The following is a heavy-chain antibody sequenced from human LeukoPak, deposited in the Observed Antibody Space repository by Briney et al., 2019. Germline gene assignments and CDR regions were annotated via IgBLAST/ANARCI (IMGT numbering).Heavy chain of an antibody. Sequence: ASVKVSCKVSGYTLTELSMHWVRQAPGKGLEWMGGFDPEDGETIYAQKFQGRVTMTEDTSTDTAYMELSSLRSEDTAVYYCATGRSQEEQRITMIVVVTQGLSYWGQGTLVTVSS. V-gene: IGHV1-24*01. CDR1: GYTLTELS. D-gene: IGHD3-22*01. CDR2: FDPEDGET. CDR3: ATGRSQEEQRITMIVVVTQGLSY. J-gene: IGHJ4*02.